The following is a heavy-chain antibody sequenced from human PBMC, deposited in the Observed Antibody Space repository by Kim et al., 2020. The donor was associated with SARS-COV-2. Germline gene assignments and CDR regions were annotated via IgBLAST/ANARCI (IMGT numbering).Heavy chain of an antibody. J-gene: IGHJ3*02. CDR2: FDPEDGET. CDR1: GYTLTELS. V-gene: IGHV1-24*01. D-gene: IGHD2-2*02. Sequence: ASVKVSCKVSGYTLTELSMHWVRQAPGKGLEWMGGFDPEDGETIYAQKFQGRVTMTEDTSTDTAYMELSSLRSEDTAVYYCATEGDCSSTSCYTHAFDIWGQGTMVTVSS. CDR3: ATEGDCSSTSCYTHAFDI.